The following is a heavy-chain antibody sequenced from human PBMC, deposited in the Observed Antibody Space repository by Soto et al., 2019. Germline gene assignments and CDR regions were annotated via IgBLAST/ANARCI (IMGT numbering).Heavy chain of an antibody. D-gene: IGHD6-13*01. CDR2: IGTAGDT. V-gene: IGHV3-13*01. CDR1: GFTFSSYD. Sequence: PGGSLRLSCAASGFTFSSYDMHWVRQATGKGLEWVSAIGTAGDTYYPGSVKGRFTISRENAKNSLYLQMNSLRAEDTAVYYCAKGTWYSSSWSIFDYWGQGTLVTVSS. J-gene: IGHJ4*02. CDR3: AKGTWYSSSWSIFDY.